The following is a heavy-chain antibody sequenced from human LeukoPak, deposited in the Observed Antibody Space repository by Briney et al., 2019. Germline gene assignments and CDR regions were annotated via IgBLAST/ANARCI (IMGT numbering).Heavy chain of an antibody. CDR3: AREAPYCSGGSCYFYYFDY. J-gene: IGHJ4*02. Sequence: PGGSLRLSCAASGFTFSSYAMSWVRQAPGKGLEWVSATSGSGGSTYYADSVKGRFTISRDNSKNTLYLQMNSLRAEDTAVYYCAREAPYCSGGSCYFYYFDYWGQGTLVTVSS. CDR1: GFTFSSYA. V-gene: IGHV3-23*01. D-gene: IGHD2-15*01. CDR2: TSGSGGST.